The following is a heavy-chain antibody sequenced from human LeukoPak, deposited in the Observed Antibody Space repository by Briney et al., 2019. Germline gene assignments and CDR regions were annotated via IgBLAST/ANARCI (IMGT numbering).Heavy chain of an antibody. CDR3: ARDAELGGFDY. Sequence: PGGSLRLSCAASGFTFSNYWMSWVRQAPGKGLEWVANIKQDGSEKYYVDSVKGRFTISRDNAKNSLYLQMNSLRAEDTAVYYCARDAELGGFDYWGQGTLVTVSS. J-gene: IGHJ4*02. V-gene: IGHV3-7*01. CDR2: IKQDGSEK. CDR1: GFTFSNYW. D-gene: IGHD2-15*01.